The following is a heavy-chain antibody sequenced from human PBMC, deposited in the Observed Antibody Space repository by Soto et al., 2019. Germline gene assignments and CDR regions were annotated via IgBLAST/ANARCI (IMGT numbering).Heavy chain of an antibody. D-gene: IGHD3-22*01. Sequence: GGSLRLSCAASGFTFSIYSMNWVRQAPGKGLEWVSYISSSSSTIYYADSVKGRFTISRDNAKNSLYLQMSSLRVEDTAVYYCARGDYYDTSGPFSDAFDIWGQGTMVTVSS. CDR3: ARGDYYDTSGPFSDAFDI. CDR2: ISSSSSTI. V-gene: IGHV3-48*01. J-gene: IGHJ3*02. CDR1: GFTFSIYS.